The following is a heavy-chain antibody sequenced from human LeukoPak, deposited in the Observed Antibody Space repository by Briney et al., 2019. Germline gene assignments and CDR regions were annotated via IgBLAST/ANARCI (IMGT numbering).Heavy chain of an antibody. CDR3: RGVRGDY. V-gene: IGHV3-23*01. Sequence: GGSLRLSCATSGFTFRSYAMIWVRQAPERGLQWVSGISGSGTYYADFAKGRFTISRDNSKNTLYLQMNSLRAEDTAVYYCRGVRGDYWGQGTLVTVSS. D-gene: IGHD3-10*01. CDR2: ISGSGT. CDR1: GFTFRSYA. J-gene: IGHJ4*02.